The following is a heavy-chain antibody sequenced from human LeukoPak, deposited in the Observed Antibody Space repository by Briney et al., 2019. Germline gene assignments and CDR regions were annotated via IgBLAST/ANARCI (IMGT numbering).Heavy chain of an antibody. CDR3: ARMPDFWSGYFVVR. D-gene: IGHD3-3*01. Sequence: PSETLSLTCTVSGGSISSGSYYWSWIRQPAGKGLEWIGRIYTSGSTNYNPSLKSRVTISVDTSKNQFSLKLSSVTAADTAVYYCARMPDFWSGYFVVRWGQGTLVTVSS. J-gene: IGHJ5*02. V-gene: IGHV4-61*02. CDR2: IYTSGST. CDR1: GGSISSGSYY.